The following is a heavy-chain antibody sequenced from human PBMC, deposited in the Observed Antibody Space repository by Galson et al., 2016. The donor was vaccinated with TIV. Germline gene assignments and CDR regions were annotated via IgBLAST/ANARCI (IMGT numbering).Heavy chain of an antibody. Sequence: SLRLSCAGSGLIFSSSAVHWVRQAPGKGLEWLAIISYDGSHKNYGDSVKGRFTVSRDNSENTAFLQMNNLRSDDTAVYYCARPASLGYFDWLPPDSWGQGTLVTVSS. CDR2: ISYDGSHK. CDR1: GLIFSSSA. CDR3: ARPASLGYFDWLPPDS. D-gene: IGHD3-9*01. V-gene: IGHV3-30*04. J-gene: IGHJ4*02.